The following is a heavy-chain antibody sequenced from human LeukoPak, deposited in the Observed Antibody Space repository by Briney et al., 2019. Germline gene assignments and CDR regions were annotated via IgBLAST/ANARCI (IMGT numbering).Heavy chain of an antibody. CDR1: GFTFSSYG. CDR2: ISYDGSNK. J-gene: IGHJ6*02. D-gene: IGHD3-22*01. Sequence: GGSLRLSCAASGFTFSSYGMHWVRQAPGKGLEWVAVISYDGSNKYYADSVKGRFTISRDNSKNTLYLQMNSLRAEDTAVYYCAKERHYYDEYWYYYCGMDVWGQGTTVTVSS. CDR3: AKERHYYDEYWYYYCGMDV. V-gene: IGHV3-30*18.